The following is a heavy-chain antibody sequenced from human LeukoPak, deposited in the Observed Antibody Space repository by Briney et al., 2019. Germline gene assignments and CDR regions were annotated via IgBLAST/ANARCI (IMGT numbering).Heavy chain of an antibody. CDR1: GFTFSNYS. CDR2: ISSTSRYI. Sequence: GGSRRLSCAASGFTFSNYSMNWVRQAPGKGLEWVSSISSTSRYIYCADSLKGRFTISRDNAKNSLYLQMNSLRAEDTAVYYCATEQVAAAGTVLDYWGQGTLVTVSS. D-gene: IGHD6-13*01. CDR3: ATEQVAAAGTVLDY. V-gene: IGHV3-21*01. J-gene: IGHJ4*02.